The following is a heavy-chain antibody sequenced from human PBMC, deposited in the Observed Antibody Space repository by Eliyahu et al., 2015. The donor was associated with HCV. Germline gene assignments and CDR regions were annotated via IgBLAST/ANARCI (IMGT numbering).Heavy chain of an antibody. CDR2: ISGSGGST. CDR1: GFTFSSYA. Sequence: EVQLLESGGDLVQPGGSLRLSCAASGFTFSSYAMSWVRQAPGKGLEWVSAISGSGGSTYYADSVKGRFTISRDNSKNTLYLQMNSLRAEDTAVYYCANTYDFWSGYYPPLDYWGQGTLVTVSS. D-gene: IGHD3-3*01. V-gene: IGHV3-23*01. CDR3: ANTYDFWSGYYPPLDY. J-gene: IGHJ4*02.